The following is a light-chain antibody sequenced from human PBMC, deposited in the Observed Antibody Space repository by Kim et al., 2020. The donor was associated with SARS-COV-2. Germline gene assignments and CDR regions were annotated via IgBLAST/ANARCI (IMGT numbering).Light chain of an antibody. CDR2: RDS. CDR3: QVWDSSNVV. CDR1: NIGSKY. Sequence: SGALGQTARITCGGNNIGSKYVHWYQQKPGQAPVLVIYRDSNRPSGIPERFSGSNSGNTATLTISRAQAGDEADYYCQVWDSSNVVFGGGTKLTVL. V-gene: IGLV3-9*01. J-gene: IGLJ2*01.